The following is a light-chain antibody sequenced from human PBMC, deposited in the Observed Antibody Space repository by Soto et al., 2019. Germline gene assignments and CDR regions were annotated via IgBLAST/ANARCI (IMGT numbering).Light chain of an antibody. Sequence: QSVLTQPASVSGSPGQSITVSCTGISSDVGGSNYVSWYQQHPGKAPRLIIFDVNNRPSGVSPRFSGSKSGNTASLTISGLQAEDEANYFCPSSRRGPLYVLGTGTKVT. CDR3: PSSRRGPLYV. CDR1: SSDVGGSNY. CDR2: DVN. J-gene: IGLJ1*01. V-gene: IGLV2-14*03.